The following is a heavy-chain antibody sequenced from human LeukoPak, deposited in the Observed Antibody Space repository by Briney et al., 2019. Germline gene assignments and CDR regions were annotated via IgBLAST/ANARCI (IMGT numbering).Heavy chain of an antibody. D-gene: IGHD2-15*01. CDR1: GFTFSSYS. Sequence: GGSLRLSCAASGFTFSSYSMNWVRQAPGKGLEWVSSISSSSSYIYYADSVKGRFTISRDNAKNSLYLQMNSLRAEDTAVYYCARKYCSGGSCYHDYWGQGTLVTVSS. CDR2: ISSSSSYI. CDR3: ARKYCSGGSCYHDY. J-gene: IGHJ4*02. V-gene: IGHV3-21*01.